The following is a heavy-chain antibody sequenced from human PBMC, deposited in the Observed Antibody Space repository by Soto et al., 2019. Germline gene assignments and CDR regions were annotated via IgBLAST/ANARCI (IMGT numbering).Heavy chain of an antibody. V-gene: IGHV3-48*01. Sequence: DVQLVESGGGLVQPGGSLRLSCAASGFNFNAYSMNWVRQAPGKGLEWVSYISTSTDITYYAASVKGRFIVSRDSAENSLYLQMNSLRAEDTAIYYCARDPCYWGTPPSFDSWGQGTLVTVSS. CDR1: GFNFNAYS. CDR3: ARDPCYWGTPPSFDS. J-gene: IGHJ4*02. CDR2: ISTSTDIT. D-gene: IGHD7-27*01.